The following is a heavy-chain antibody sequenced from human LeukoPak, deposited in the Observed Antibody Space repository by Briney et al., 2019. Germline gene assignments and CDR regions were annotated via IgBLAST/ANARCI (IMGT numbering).Heavy chain of an antibody. CDR2: IYHSGST. D-gene: IGHD6-13*01. J-gene: IGHJ4*02. CDR3: ARQGIASQNGDFDY. V-gene: IGHV4-30-2*03. CDR1: GGSISSGGYY. Sequence: PSETLSLTCTVSGGSISSGGYYWSWIRQPPGKGLEWIGYIYHSGSTYYNPSLKSRVTISVDTSKNQFSLKLSSVTAADTAVYYCARQGIASQNGDFDYWGQGTLVTISS.